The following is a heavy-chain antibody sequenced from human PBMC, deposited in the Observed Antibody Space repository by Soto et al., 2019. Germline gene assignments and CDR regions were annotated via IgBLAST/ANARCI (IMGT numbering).Heavy chain of an antibody. Sequence: PVLSLRLSFQPSGFTFSTYAMSGLRQAPGKGLEWVSAISGSGGSTYYADSVKGRFTISRDNSKNTLYLQMNSLRAEDTAVYYCAKGEHYYYYYMDVWGKGTTVTVSS. V-gene: IGHV3-23*01. CDR2: ISGSGGST. CDR3: AKGEHYYYYYMDV. D-gene: IGHD1-26*01. J-gene: IGHJ6*03. CDR1: GFTFSTYA.